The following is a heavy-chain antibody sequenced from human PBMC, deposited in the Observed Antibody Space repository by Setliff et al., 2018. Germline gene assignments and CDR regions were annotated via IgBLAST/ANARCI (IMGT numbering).Heavy chain of an antibody. V-gene: IGHV5-10-1*01. CDR2: VDPSDSYA. CDR3: ARPIESSRWHPFDS. D-gene: IGHD2-2*01. Sequence: GESLKISCRGSEYSFIDYWISWVRQKPGGGLEWMGKVDPSDSYATYGPSFQGHVIISVDTSINTVYLQWSRLEASDSGIYYCARPIESSRWHPFDSWGQGTLVTVPQ. J-gene: IGHJ5*01. CDR1: EYSFIDYW.